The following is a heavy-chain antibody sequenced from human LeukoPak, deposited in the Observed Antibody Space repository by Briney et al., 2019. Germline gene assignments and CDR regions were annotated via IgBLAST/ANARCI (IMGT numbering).Heavy chain of an antibody. Sequence: SETLSLTCTVSGGSISSYYWSWIRQPPGKGLEWIGYIYYSGSTNYNPSLKSRVTISVDTSKNQFSLRLSSVTAAGTAVYYCARGSGSSGWYYFDYWGQGTLVTVSS. D-gene: IGHD6-19*01. CDR1: GGSISSYY. CDR2: IYYSGST. J-gene: IGHJ4*02. CDR3: ARGSGSSGWYYFDY. V-gene: IGHV4-59*01.